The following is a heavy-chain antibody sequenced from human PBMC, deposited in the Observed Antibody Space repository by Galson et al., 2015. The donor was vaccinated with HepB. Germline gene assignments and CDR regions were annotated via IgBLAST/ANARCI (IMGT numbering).Heavy chain of an antibody. CDR2: INAGNGNT. J-gene: IGHJ3*02. CDR1: GYTFTSYA. D-gene: IGHD6-13*01. Sequence: SVKVSCKASGYTFTSYAMHWVRQAPGQRLEWMGWINAGNGNTKYSQKFQGRVTITRDTSASTAYMELSSLRSEDTAVYYCAREREGSYSSSWYSSNDAFDIWGQGTLVTVS. V-gene: IGHV1-3*01. CDR3: AREREGSYSSSWYSSNDAFDI.